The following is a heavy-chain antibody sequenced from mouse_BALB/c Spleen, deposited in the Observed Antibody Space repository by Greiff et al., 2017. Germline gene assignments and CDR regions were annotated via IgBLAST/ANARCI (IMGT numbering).Heavy chain of an antibody. CDR1: GYTFTSYW. Sequence: QVQLQQPGAELVRPGASVKLSCKASGYTFTSYWINWVKQRPGQGLEWIGNIYPSDSYTNYNQKFKDKATLTVDKSSSTAYMQLSIPTAEDSAVYYCTRSGYGNSFAYWGQGTLVTVAA. V-gene: IGHV1-69*02. D-gene: IGHD2-1*01. CDR2: IYPSDSYT. J-gene: IGHJ3*01. CDR3: TRSGYGNSFAY.